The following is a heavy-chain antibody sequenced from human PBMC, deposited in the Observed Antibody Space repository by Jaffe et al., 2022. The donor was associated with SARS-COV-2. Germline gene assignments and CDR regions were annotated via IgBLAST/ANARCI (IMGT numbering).Heavy chain of an antibody. D-gene: IGHD2-15*01. CDR1: GFTFDDYA. CDR2: ISWNSGSI. V-gene: IGHV3-9*01. J-gene: IGHJ3*02. CDR3: AKGGISSDHPYDAFDI. Sequence: EVQLVESGGGLVQPGRSLRLSCAASGFTFDDYAMHWVRQAPGKGLEWVSGISWNSGSIGYADSVKGRFTISRDNAKNSLYLQMNSLRAEDTALYYCAKGGISSDHPYDAFDIWGQGTMVTVSS.